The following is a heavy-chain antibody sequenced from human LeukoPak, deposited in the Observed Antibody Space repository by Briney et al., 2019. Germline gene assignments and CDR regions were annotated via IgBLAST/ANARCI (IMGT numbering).Heavy chain of an antibody. D-gene: IGHD2-2*01. Sequence: SETLSLTCTVSGGSISSYYWSWIRQPPGKGLEWIGYIYYSGSTNYNRSLKSRVTISVDTSKNQFSLKLSSVTAADTAVYYCARYAVVPAAWFGGGWFDPWGQGTLVTVSS. V-gene: IGHV4-59*08. J-gene: IGHJ5*02. CDR3: ARYAVVPAAWFGGGWFDP. CDR2: IYYSGST. CDR1: GGSISSYY.